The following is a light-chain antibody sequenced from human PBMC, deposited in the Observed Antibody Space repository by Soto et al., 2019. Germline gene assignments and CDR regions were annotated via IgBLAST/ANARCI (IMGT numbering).Light chain of an antibody. CDR3: SSYTSSSTYV. CDR2: DVS. V-gene: IGLV2-14*01. CDR1: GSDVGGYNF. J-gene: IGLJ1*01. Sequence: QSALTQPAPVSGSPGQSITLPCPGTGSDVGGYNFVSWYQQHPGKAPKLMIYDVSNRPSGVSNRFSGSKSGNTASLTISGLQAEDEADYYCSSYTSSSTYVFGTGTKLTVL.